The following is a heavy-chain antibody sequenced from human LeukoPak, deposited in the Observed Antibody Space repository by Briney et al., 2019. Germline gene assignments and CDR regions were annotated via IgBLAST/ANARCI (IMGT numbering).Heavy chain of an antibody. CDR3: AREFSSKLEWLAYVTGDDAFDV. D-gene: IGHD3-3*01. CDR1: GYSFTVYH. V-gene: IGHV1-2*02. CDR2: VNPKTGGT. J-gene: IGHJ3*01. Sequence: ASVTVSCKAFGYSFTVYHLHWVRQAPRQGLEWMGWVNPKTGGTNYARKFQGRVTMTRDTSINTVNMELSRLTSDGTAVYYCAREFSSKLEWLAYVTGDDAFDVWGQGTMITVS.